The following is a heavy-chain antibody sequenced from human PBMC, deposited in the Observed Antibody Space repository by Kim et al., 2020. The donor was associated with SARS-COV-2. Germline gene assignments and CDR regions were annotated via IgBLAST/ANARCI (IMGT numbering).Heavy chain of an antibody. V-gene: IGHV1-3*04. CDR1: GYIFTNFA. Sequence: ASVKVSCKASGYIFTNFAIQWVCQAPGQALEWMGWINTGTGNTKFSQHFLGRVTFTRDTSANTAYMELSSLGSEDTAVYYCARDLFHTGFDYWGQGTLVAVSS. J-gene: IGHJ4*02. CDR2: INTGTGNT. CDR3: ARDLFHTGFDY. D-gene: IGHD2-8*02.